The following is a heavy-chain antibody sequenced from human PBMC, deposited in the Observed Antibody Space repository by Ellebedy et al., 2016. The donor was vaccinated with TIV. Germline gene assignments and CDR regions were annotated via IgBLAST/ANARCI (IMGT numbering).Heavy chain of an antibody. CDR3: ARDMAWGNERVNDALDI. D-gene: IGHD7-27*01. Sequence: GESLKISCAASRFSFSSYWMSWVRQAPGKGLEWISYISGSSLTIYYADSVKGRFTISRDNAKNSLYLQMTGLTAEDTAVYYCARDMAWGNERVNDALDIWGQGTMVTVSA. J-gene: IGHJ3*02. CDR1: RFSFSSYW. V-gene: IGHV3-48*04. CDR2: ISGSSLTI.